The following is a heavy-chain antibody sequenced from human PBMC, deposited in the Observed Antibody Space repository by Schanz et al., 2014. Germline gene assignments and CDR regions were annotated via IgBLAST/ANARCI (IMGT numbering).Heavy chain of an antibody. J-gene: IGHJ6*02. V-gene: IGHV3-30*18. CDR1: GFTFSGYG. CDR3: AKDDTQVNGMDV. CDR2: ISYDGRPK. Sequence: QVQLVESGGGVVQPGRSLRLSCAASGFTFSGYGMHWVRQAPGKGLEWVAIISYDGRPKNYADSVKGRFTISRDNSKNTLHLQMNSLRVEDTAVYYCAKDDTQVNGMDVWGQGTTVTVSS.